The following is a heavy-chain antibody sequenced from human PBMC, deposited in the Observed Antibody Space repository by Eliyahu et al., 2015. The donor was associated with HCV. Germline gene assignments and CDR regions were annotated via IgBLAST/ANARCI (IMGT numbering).Heavy chain of an antibody. J-gene: IGHJ1*01. Sequence: QLQLQESGPGLVKLSETLSLTCTVSGGSISSSSYYWGWIRQPPGKGLEWIGSIYYSGSTYYNPSLKSRVTISVDTSKNQFSLKLSSVTAADTAVYYCASVGYYDSSGYYGVQHWGQGTLVTVSS. CDR2: IYYSGST. CDR3: ASVGYYDSSGYYGVQH. V-gene: IGHV4-39*01. D-gene: IGHD3-22*01. CDR1: GGSISSSSYY.